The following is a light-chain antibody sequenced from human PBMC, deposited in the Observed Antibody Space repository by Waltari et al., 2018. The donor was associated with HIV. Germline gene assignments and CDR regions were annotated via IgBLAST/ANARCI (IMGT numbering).Light chain of an antibody. CDR2: WAS. J-gene: IGKJ2*01. CDR1: QRVLYRSNKMNY. CDR3: QQYYNTPYT. V-gene: IGKV4-1*01. Sequence: DFVMSQSPDSLALSLGERATIYCKCSQRVLYRSNKMNYLSWYQQKAGQPPKLLSYWASTRASGVPDRIRGSGSGTDFTLTINSLQAEDVAVYYCQQYYNTPYTFGQGTKLEIK.